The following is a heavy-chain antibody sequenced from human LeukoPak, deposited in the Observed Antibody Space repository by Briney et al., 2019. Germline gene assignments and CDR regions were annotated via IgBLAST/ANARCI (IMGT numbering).Heavy chain of an antibody. CDR2: THHSVGT. D-gene: IGHD6-19*01. CDR3: AKDPVSGPST. V-gene: IGHV4-38-2*02. CDR1: GSSISGGHY. Sequence: PSETLSLTCVVSGSSISGGHYWGWIRQSPGKGLEWIAITHHSVGTSYRLSFRGRVTISLETSKNQFSLKLTSVTAADTAIYYCAKDPVSGPSTWGQGTLVTVSS. J-gene: IGHJ5*02.